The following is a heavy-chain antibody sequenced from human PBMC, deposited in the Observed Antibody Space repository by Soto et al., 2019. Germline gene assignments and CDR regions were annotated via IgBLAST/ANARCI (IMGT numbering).Heavy chain of an antibody. Sequence: GASVKVSCKASGYTFTSYGISWVRQAPGQGLEWRGWISAYNGNTNYAQKLQGRVTMTTDTSTSTAYMELRSLRSDDTAVYYCATVYXSSTSCYGDYYYYGMDVRGQGTTVTVSS. CDR3: ATVYXSSTSCYGDYYYYGMDV. CDR2: ISAYNGNT. V-gene: IGHV1-18*04. D-gene: IGHD2-2*01. CDR1: GYTFTSYG. J-gene: IGHJ6*02.